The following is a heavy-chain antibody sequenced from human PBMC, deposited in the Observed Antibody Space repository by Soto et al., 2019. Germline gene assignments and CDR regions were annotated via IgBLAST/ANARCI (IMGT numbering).Heavy chain of an antibody. CDR1: GGSVSSGTYY. CDR3: AIAGNYRYFDA. Sequence: QVQLQESGPGLVTPSETLSLTCTVSGGSVSSGTYYWSWIRQPPGKGLEWIGYISSRGSTNYNPSLKSRVTISVDTSKNQFSLKLTSLTAADTAVYYCAIAGNYRYFDAWGQGTLVTVSS. D-gene: IGHD1-7*01. CDR2: ISSRGST. V-gene: IGHV4-61*01. J-gene: IGHJ4*02.